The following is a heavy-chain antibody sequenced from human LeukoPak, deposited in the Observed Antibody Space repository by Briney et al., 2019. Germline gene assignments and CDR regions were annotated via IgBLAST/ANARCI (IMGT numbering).Heavy chain of an antibody. V-gene: IGHV4-39*01. D-gene: IGHD2-2*02. J-gene: IGHJ4*01. Sequence: PSETLSLTCTVSGGSISSISYHWGWIRQPPGKGLEWIGSIYYSGTTYYNRSLRSRVTISVDTTKNQFSLRVSSVTAADTAVYYCATTYDYTSRGYDYWGHGSLVTVSS. CDR2: IYYSGTT. CDR3: ATTYDYTSRGYDY. CDR1: GGSISSISYH.